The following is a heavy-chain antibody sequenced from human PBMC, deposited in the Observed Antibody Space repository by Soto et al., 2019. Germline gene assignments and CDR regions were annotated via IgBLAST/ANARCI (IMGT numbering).Heavy chain of an antibody. D-gene: IGHD2-21*01. J-gene: IGHJ6*02. CDR3: ARSEGISAYYYGSDV. CDR2: IYAGDSDT. Sequence: PXEXLKISCKCSGYXFSNYLVVWVRHRPGKGLEWVGIIYAGDSDTRYSPSFQGQVTISSDKSISTAYLQWSSLKDSDTAMYFCARSEGISAYYYGSDVWGQGTTVTVSS. CDR1: GYXFSNYL. V-gene: IGHV5-51*01.